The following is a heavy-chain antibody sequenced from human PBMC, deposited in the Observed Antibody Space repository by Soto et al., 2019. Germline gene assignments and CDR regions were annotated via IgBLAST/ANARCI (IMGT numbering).Heavy chain of an antibody. Sequence: SETLSLTCDVSGDSIGSNVWRSWVRQPPGKGLERIGEVYHNGLTDYNPSLRGRATMSADMSKNQFSLRVTSVTDADTAIYYCARDAALPGEADRFDYWGQGALVTVSS. CDR3: ARDAALPGEADRFDY. D-gene: IGHD2-15*01. CDR2: VYHNGLT. J-gene: IGHJ4*02. CDR1: GDSIGSNVW. V-gene: IGHV4-4*02.